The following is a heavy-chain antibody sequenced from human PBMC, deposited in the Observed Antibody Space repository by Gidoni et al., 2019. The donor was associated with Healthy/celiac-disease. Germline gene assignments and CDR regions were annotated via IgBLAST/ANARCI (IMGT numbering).Heavy chain of an antibody. D-gene: IGHD4-17*01. Sequence: QVQLVESGGGVVQPGRSLRLSCAASGFTFSSYGMHWVRQAPGKGLEWVAVIWYDGSNKYYADSVKGRFTISRDNSKNTLYLQMNSLRAEDTAVYYCARAEMTTDPIDYWGQGTLVTVSS. V-gene: IGHV3-33*01. J-gene: IGHJ4*02. CDR3: ARAEMTTDPIDY. CDR2: IWYDGSNK. CDR1: GFTFSSYG.